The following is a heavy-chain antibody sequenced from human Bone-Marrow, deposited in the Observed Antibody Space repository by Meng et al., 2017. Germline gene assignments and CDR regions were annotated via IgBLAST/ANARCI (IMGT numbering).Heavy chain of an antibody. CDR2: ISAYNGNT. V-gene: IGHV1-18*01. Sequence: ASVKVSCKASGYTFTSYGISWVRQAPGQGLEWMGWISAYNGNTNYAQKLQGRVTMTTDTSTSTAYMELRSLRSDDTDVYYCARDHDSSGYFYYYYGMDVWGQGNMVTVSS. D-gene: IGHD3-22*01. J-gene: IGHJ6*02. CDR3: ARDHDSSGYFYYYYGMDV. CDR1: GYTFTSYG.